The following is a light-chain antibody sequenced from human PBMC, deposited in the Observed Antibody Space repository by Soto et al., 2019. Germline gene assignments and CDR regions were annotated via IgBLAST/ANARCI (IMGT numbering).Light chain of an antibody. CDR3: QQYKSSVWT. CDR2: EAS. Sequence: DIQMTQSPSALSASVGDKVIINCRASETISDSLAWYQQKPGKPPKELIYEASILQNEVPSRFRGSGFGTEFSLTITSLQPEDFGTYYCQQYKSSVWTFGQGTKVEVK. V-gene: IGKV1-5*03. CDR1: ETISDS. J-gene: IGKJ1*01.